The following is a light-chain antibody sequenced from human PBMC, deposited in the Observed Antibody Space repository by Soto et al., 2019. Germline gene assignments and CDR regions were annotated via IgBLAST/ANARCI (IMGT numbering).Light chain of an antibody. J-gene: IGKJ5*01. CDR3: QQSYNIPPIT. Sequence: EILITQSPATLSVSPGERVTLSCRASQSIGNNLAWYQHKPGRAPRLLIYAPSTRATGVPDRFSGGGSGTEFTLTISSLQPEDFATYYCQQSYNIPPITFGQGTRLEIK. CDR2: APS. V-gene: IGKV3-15*01. CDR1: QSIGNN.